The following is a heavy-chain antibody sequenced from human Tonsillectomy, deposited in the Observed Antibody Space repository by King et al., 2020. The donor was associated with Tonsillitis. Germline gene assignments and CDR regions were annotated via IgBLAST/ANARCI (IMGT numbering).Heavy chain of an antibody. V-gene: IGHV3-64D*06. CDR3: VTDRLVWFGEFNYGMDV. J-gene: IGHJ6*02. CDR2: ISRNGGST. CDR1: GFTFSSYA. Sequence: VQLVESGGGLVQPGGSLRLSCSASGFTFSSYAMHWVRQAPGKGLEYVSAISRNGGSTYYADSVKGRFTISRDNSKNTLYLQMSSLRAEDTAVCYCVTDRLVWFGEFNYGMDVWGQGTTVTVSS. D-gene: IGHD3-10*01.